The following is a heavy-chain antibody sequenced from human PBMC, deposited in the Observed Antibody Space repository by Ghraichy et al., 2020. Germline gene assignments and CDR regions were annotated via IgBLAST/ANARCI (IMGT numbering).Heavy chain of an antibody. CDR2: ISAFNGIT. V-gene: IGHV1-18*01. CDR1: GFPFTSYG. CDR3: ARSGYYYDSSGQSYFDY. J-gene: IGHJ4*02. Sequence: ASVKVSCKASGFPFTSYGFSWVRQAPGQGLEWMGWISAFNGITYFAQEVQDRVTMTTETSTNTVYLKLRSLRSDDTAVYYCARSGYYYDSSGQSYFDYWGQGTPVTVSS. D-gene: IGHD3-22*01.